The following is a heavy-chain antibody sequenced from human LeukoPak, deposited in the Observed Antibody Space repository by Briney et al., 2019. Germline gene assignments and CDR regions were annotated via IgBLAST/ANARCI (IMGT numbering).Heavy chain of an antibody. V-gene: IGHV4-34*01. CDR3: ARDGGITMVRGGGAFDI. Sequence: SETLSLTCAVYGGSFSGYYWSWIRQPPGKGLEWIGEINHSGSTNYNPSLKSRVTISVDTSKNQFSLKLSSVTAADTAVYYCARDGGITMVRGGGAFDIWGQGTMVTVSS. CDR1: GGSFSGYY. CDR2: INHSGST. J-gene: IGHJ3*02. D-gene: IGHD3-10*01.